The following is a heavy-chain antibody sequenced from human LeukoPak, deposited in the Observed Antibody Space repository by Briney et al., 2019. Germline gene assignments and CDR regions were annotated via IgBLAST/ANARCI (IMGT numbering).Heavy chain of an antibody. CDR1: GGSFSGYY. Sequence: SETLSLTCAVYGGSFSGYYWNWIRQPPGKGLERIGEINQSGSTNYNPSLKSRVTISFDTSKYQFSLKLSSVTAADTAVYYCATLWRLGASTGEAFDIWGQGTMVTVSS. J-gene: IGHJ3*02. CDR3: ATLWRLGASTGEAFDI. CDR2: INQSGST. V-gene: IGHV4-34*01. D-gene: IGHD1-26*01.